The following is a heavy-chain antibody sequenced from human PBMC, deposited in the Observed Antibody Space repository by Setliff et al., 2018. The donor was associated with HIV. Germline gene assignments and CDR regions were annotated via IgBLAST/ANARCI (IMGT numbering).Heavy chain of an antibody. CDR3: VRGYCSSATCYEDYYYMDV. CDR2: IFFTGNT. D-gene: IGHD2-2*01. CDR1: GGSISCYY. V-gene: IGHV4-59*01. J-gene: IGHJ6*03. Sequence: PSETLSLTCTVSGGSISCYYWSWIRQPPGKGLEYIGSIFFTGNTIYNPSLKARVTLSVDMSKNQVFLRLSSVTAADTAVYYCVRGYCSSATCYEDYYYMDVWGKGSTVSVSS.